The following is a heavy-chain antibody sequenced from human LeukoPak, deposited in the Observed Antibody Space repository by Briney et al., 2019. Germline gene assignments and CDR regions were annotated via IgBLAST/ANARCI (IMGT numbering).Heavy chain of an antibody. D-gene: IGHD4-23*01. CDR3: ARDRVAVVTDYYYYYMDV. CDR2: IKQDGSEK. J-gene: IGHJ6*03. V-gene: IGHV3-7*01. CDR1: GFTFSSYW. Sequence: GGSLRLSCAASGFTFSSYWMSWVRQAPGKGLEWVANIKQDGSEKYYVDSVRGRFTISRDNAKNSLYLQMNSLRAEDTAVYYCARDRVAVVTDYYYYYMDVWGKGTTVTVSS.